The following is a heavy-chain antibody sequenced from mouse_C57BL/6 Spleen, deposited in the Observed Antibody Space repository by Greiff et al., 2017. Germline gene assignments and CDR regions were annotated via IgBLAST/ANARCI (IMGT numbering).Heavy chain of an antibody. CDR3: ARGVTGTGAMDY. CDR1: GYTFTDYY. J-gene: IGHJ4*01. CDR2: INPNNGGT. Sequence: EVQLQQSGPELVKPGASVKISCKASGYTFTDYYMNWVKQSHGKSLEWIGDINPNNGGTSYNQKFKGKATLTVDKSSSTAYMELRSLTSEASAVYYCARGVTGTGAMDYWGQGTSVTVSS. D-gene: IGHD4-1*01. V-gene: IGHV1-26*01.